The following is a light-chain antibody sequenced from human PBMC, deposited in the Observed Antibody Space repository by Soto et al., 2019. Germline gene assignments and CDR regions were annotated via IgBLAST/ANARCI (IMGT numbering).Light chain of an antibody. Sequence: EMVMTPSPATLSVSPGERATLSCRASQSVSSNLAWYQQKPGQAPTLLIYGASTRATGIPDRFSGSGSGTDFTLTIDRLEPEDFAVYYCQHYGSSPYTFGQGTKVDIK. J-gene: IGKJ2*01. CDR3: QHYGSSPYT. CDR2: GAS. CDR1: QSVSSN. V-gene: IGKV3-20*01.